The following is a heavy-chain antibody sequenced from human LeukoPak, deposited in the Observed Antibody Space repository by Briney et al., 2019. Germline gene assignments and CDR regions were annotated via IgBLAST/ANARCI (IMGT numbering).Heavy chain of an antibody. J-gene: IGHJ4*03. V-gene: IGHV4-61*02. CDR2: IHSSGTT. D-gene: IGHD2-21*02. CDR3: ARDRDSTEALDF. CDR1: GGSISAPLFY. Sequence: PSETLTLTCSVSGGSISAPLFYWTWIRQPAGKDLEWIGRIHSSGTTNYSPSFKSRVTISLDTSQNQVSLKLTSVSAADTAVYYCARDRDSTEALDFWGPGTLVTVSS.